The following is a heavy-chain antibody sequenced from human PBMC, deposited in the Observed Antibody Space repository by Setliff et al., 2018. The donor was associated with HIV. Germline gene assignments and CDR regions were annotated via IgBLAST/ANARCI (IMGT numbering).Heavy chain of an antibody. CDR3: AREYHTAAAGTRVANYFDY. V-gene: IGHV1-8*02. CDR2: MNPKSGNT. Sequence: ASVKVSCKASGYNFTDYDINWVRQATGQGLEWMGWMNPKSGNTGYAQNFEGRVTMTRDTSTSTVFMELSSLRSEDTAMYYCAREYHTAAAGTRVANYFDYWGQGTVVTVSS. D-gene: IGHD6-13*01. J-gene: IGHJ4*02. CDR1: GYNFTDYD.